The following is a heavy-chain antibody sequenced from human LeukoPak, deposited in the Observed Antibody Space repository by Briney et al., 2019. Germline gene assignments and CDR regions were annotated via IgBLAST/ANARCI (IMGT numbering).Heavy chain of an antibody. CDR1: GYTFTSYY. D-gene: IGHD1-26*01. CDR2: INTNSGDT. V-gene: IGHV1-2*02. J-gene: IGHJ4*02. Sequence: ASVKVSCKASGYTFTSYYMHWVRQAPGQGLEWMGWINTNSGDTNYAQKFQGRVTMATDTSINTVYMHLSSLTSDATAVYSCATGAASYYGDWGQGTLVTVSS. CDR3: ATGAASYYGD.